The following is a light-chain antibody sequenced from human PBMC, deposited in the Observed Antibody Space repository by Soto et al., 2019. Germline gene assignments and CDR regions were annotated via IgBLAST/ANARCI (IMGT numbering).Light chain of an antibody. J-gene: IGKJ4*01. CDR3: QQRSEWPLT. CDR2: DAS. CDR1: QSVSND. V-gene: IGKV3-11*01. Sequence: EVVLTQSPATLSLSPGERVTLSCRASQSVSNDFAWYQQKPGQAPRLLIYDASTRAAGIPARFSGSGSGTDFTLTISSLEPYDFAVYYCQQRSEWPLTFGGGTKVEIK.